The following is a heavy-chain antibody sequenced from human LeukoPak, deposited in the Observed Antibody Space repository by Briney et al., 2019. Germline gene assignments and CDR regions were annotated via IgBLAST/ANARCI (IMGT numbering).Heavy chain of an antibody. CDR3: AKGRAVAGTARAYYYYYGMDV. V-gene: IGHV3-23*01. D-gene: IGHD6-19*01. J-gene: IGHJ6*02. CDR2: ISGSGGST. Sequence: GGSLRLSCAASGFTFSSYAMSWVRQAPGKGLEWDSAISGSGGSTYYADSVKGRLTISRDNSKNTLYLQMNSLRGEDKAVYYCAKGRAVAGTARAYYYYYGMDVWGQGTTVTVSS. CDR1: GFTFSSYA.